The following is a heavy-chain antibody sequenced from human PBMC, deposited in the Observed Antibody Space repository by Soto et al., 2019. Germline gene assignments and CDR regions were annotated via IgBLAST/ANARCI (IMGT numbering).Heavy chain of an antibody. D-gene: IGHD3-3*01. Sequence: EVQLLESGGGLGQPGGSLRLSCAASGFTFSSYAMSWVRQAPGKGLEWVSAISGSGGSTYYADSVKGRFTISRDNSKNTLYLPMNSLRAEDTAVYYCAKQGSRSCYYSDYWGQGTLVTVSS. CDR2: ISGSGGST. J-gene: IGHJ4*02. V-gene: IGHV3-23*01. CDR1: GFTFSSYA. CDR3: AKQGSRSCYYSDY.